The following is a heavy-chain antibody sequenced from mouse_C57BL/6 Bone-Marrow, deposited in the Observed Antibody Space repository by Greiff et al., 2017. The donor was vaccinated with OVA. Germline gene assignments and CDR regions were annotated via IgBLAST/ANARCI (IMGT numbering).Heavy chain of an antibody. CDR1: GYTFTSYG. V-gene: IGHV1-81*01. Sequence: QVQLQESGAELVRPGASVKLSCTASGYTFTSYGISWVKQRTEQGLEWIGEIDPRSGNTYYNEKFQGKATLTADKSSSTAYMELRSLTSEDSAVYFCARRTGSFFDYWGQGTTLTVSS. CDR2: IDPRSGNT. CDR3: ARRTGSFFDY. D-gene: IGHD4-1*01. J-gene: IGHJ2*01.